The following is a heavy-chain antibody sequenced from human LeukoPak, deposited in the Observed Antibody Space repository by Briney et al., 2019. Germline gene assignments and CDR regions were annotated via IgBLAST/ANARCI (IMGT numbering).Heavy chain of an antibody. V-gene: IGHV4-61*01. CDR2: IYYSGST. D-gene: IGHD6-13*01. CDR3: ARGYSSSWAGDQLDY. J-gene: IGHJ4*02. CDR1: GGSVSSGSYY. Sequence: SETLSLTCTVSGGSVSSGSYYWSWIRQPPGKGLEWIGYIYYSGSTNYNPSLKSRVTISVDTSKNQFSLKLSSVTAADTAVYYCARGYSSSWAGDQLDYWGQGTLVTVSS.